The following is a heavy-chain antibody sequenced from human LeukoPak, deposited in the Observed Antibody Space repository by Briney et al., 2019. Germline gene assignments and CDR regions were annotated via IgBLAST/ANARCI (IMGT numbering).Heavy chain of an antibody. CDR3: ARGGYSGSDWTT. D-gene: IGHD5-12*01. J-gene: IGHJ5*02. CDR2: IYHSGDT. CDR1: GGSISSFY. V-gene: IGHV4-59*01. Sequence: SETLSLTCTVSGGSISSFYWIWIRQPPGKGLEWIAYIYHSGDTRYNPSLKSRVTISVDTSKSQFSLKLSSVTAADTAVYYCARGGYSGSDWTTWGQGTRVTVSS.